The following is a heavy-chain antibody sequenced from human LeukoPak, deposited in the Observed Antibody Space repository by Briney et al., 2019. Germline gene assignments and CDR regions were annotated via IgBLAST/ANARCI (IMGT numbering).Heavy chain of an antibody. D-gene: IGHD2-15*01. Sequence: SETLSLTCTVSGGSISSSSYYWSWIRQPAGKGLEWIGRIYTSGSTNYNPSLKSRVTMSVDTSKNQFSLKLSSVTAADTAVYYCARAAGPLGYCSGGSCYSVPYFDYWGQGTLVTVSS. J-gene: IGHJ4*02. CDR1: GGSISSSSYY. CDR3: ARAAGPLGYCSGGSCYSVPYFDY. V-gene: IGHV4-61*02. CDR2: IYTSGST.